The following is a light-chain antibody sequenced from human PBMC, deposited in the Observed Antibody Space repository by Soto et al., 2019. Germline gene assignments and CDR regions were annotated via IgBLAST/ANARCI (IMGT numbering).Light chain of an antibody. CDR2: VAS. Sequence: EIVMTQSPATLSVSPGERATLSCRASQSVSSNLAWYQQKPGQAPRLLIYVASTRPTGIPARFSGSGSGTEFTLNISSLQSEDFAVYYCQQYNNWPRTFGQGTKVEIK. V-gene: IGKV3-15*01. CDR3: QQYNNWPRT. J-gene: IGKJ1*01. CDR1: QSVSSN.